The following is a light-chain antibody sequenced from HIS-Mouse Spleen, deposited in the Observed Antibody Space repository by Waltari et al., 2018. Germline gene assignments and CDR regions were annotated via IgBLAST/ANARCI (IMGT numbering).Light chain of an antibody. CDR1: SGSIASNY. Sequence: NFMLTQPHSVSESPGKTVTISCTGSSGSIASNYVQWYQQRPGSAPPTVIYEDNQRPLGVPDRVSGYIDSSSNSASLTISGLKTEDEADYYCQSYDSSNHVVFGGGTKLTVL. CDR3: QSYDSSNHVV. V-gene: IGLV6-57*02. CDR2: EDN. J-gene: IGLJ2*01.